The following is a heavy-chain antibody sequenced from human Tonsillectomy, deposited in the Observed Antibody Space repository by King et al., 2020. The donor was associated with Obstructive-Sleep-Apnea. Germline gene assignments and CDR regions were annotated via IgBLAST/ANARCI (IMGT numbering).Heavy chain of an antibody. Sequence: VQLVESGGGVVQPGRSLRLSCAASGFTFSSYAMHWVRQAPGKGLEWVAVISYDGSNKYYADSVKGRFTISRDNSKNTLYLQMNSLRAEDTAVYYCAGVGATLFPTYLDYWGQGTLVTVSS. CDR1: GFTFSSYA. CDR2: ISYDGSNK. D-gene: IGHD1-26*01. V-gene: IGHV3-30*04. J-gene: IGHJ4*02. CDR3: AGVGATLFPTYLDY.